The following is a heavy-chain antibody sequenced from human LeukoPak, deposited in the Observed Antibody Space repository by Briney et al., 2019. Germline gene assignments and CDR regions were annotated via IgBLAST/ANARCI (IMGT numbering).Heavy chain of an antibody. D-gene: IGHD5-18*01. CDR2: ISYDGSNK. CDR1: GFTFSSYA. Sequence: GGSLRLSCAASGFTFSSYAMHWVRQAPGKGPEWVAVISYDGSNKYYADSVKGRFTISRDNSKNTLYLQMNSLRAEDTAVYYCAREGRGYSYGIVDYWAREPWSPSPQ. CDR3: AREGRGYSYGIVDY. J-gene: IGHJ4*02. V-gene: IGHV3-30-3*01.